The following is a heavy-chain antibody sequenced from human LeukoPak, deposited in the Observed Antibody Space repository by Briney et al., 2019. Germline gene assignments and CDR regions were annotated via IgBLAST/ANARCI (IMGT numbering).Heavy chain of an antibody. CDR2: IKHDGSEK. CDR3: ARDLSSSWYSLGY. J-gene: IGHJ4*02. D-gene: IGHD6-13*01. CDR1: GFTFSSYW. V-gene: IGHV3-7*03. Sequence: GGSLRLSCAASGFTFSSYWLSWVRQAPGKGLEWVANIKHDGSEKYYMDSVKGRFTISRDHAKNSLFLQMNSLRAEDTGSYFCARDLSSSWYSLGYWGQGILVTVSS.